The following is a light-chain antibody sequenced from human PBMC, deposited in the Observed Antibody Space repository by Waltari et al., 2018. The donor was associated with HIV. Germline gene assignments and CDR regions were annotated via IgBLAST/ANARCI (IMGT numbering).Light chain of an antibody. V-gene: IGLV1-40*01. CDR2: GNS. Sequence: QSVLTQPPSVSGAPGQRVTSSCTGSSSNIGAGYDLHWYQQLPGTAPKLLIYGNSNRPSGVPDRFSGSKSGTSASLAITGLQAEDEADYYCQSYDSSLSGWVFGGGTKLTVL. CDR3: QSYDSSLSGWV. CDR1: SSNIGAGYD. J-gene: IGLJ3*02.